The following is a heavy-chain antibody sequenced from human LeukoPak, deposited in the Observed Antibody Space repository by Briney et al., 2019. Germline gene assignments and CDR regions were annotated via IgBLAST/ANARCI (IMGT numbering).Heavy chain of an antibody. CDR1: GFSFSTSG. CDR3: ARDLLNYGSAYYDVGIFDS. Sequence: GGSLRLSCEASGFSFSTSGVHWVRQAPGKGLEWMAVISKDGRKNHYADSVRGRFTISRDNSKSTLFLQMNSLRPEDTAIYYCARDLLNYGSAYYDVGIFDSWGQGTLVTVSS. J-gene: IGHJ4*02. D-gene: IGHD3-10*01. V-gene: IGHV3-30*04. CDR2: ISKDGRKN.